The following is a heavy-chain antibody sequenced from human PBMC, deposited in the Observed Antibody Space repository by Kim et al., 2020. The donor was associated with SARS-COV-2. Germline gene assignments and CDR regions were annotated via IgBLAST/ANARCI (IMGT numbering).Heavy chain of an antibody. CDR3: ARDVRGDYYYYGMDV. Sequence: GGSLRLSCAASGFTFSSYEMNWVRQAPGKGLEWVSYISSSGSTIYYADSVKGRFTISRDNAKNSLYLQMNSLRAEDTAVYYCARDVRGDYYYYGMDVWGQGTTVTVSS. V-gene: IGHV3-48*03. D-gene: IGHD3-10*02. J-gene: IGHJ6*02. CDR2: ISSSGSTI. CDR1: GFTFSSYE.